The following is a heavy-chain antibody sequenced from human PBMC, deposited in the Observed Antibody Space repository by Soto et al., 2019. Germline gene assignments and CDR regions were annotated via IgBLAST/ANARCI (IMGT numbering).Heavy chain of an antibody. CDR3: AREAYPGYSSTTWIQLWFPLDP. D-gene: IGHD5-18*01. J-gene: IGHJ5*02. CDR2: ISSSSSYI. V-gene: IGHV3-21*01. Sequence: PGGSLRLSCAASGFTFSSYSMNWVRQAPGKGLEWVSSISSSSSYIYYADSVKGRFTISRDNAKNSLYLQMNSLRAEDTAVYYCAREAYPGYSSTTWIQLWFPLDPWGQGTLVTVSS. CDR1: GFTFSSYS.